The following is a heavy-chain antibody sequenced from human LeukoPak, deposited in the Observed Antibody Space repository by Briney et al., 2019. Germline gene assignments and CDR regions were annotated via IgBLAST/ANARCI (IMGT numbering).Heavy chain of an antibody. V-gene: IGHV4-59*11. D-gene: IGHD4-23*01. Sequence: SETLSLTCSVFGGSISSHHWSWIRQPPGKGPEWIGYIYYSGTTNYNPSLNSRVTISVDMSKNQFSLKLRSVTAADTAVYYCARSVVTLYWYFDLWGRGTLVTVSS. CDR2: IYYSGTT. CDR1: GGSISSHH. CDR3: ARSVVTLYWYFDL. J-gene: IGHJ2*01.